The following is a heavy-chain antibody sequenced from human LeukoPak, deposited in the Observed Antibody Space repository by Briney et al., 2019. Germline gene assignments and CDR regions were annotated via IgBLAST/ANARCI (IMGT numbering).Heavy chain of an antibody. CDR3: TRGACFNSSCPPEGFDWFDP. CDR1: GFIFDDYV. V-gene: IGHV3-9*01. CDR2: ISWNSDRT. Sequence: GGSLRLSCAASGFIFDDYVMHWVRQVPGKGLEWVSRISWNSDRTDYADSVRGRFTISRDNAKNSLYLQMNSLRIEDTALYYCTRGACFNSSCPPEGFDWFDPWGQGTLVSVSS. J-gene: IGHJ5*02. D-gene: IGHD6-13*01.